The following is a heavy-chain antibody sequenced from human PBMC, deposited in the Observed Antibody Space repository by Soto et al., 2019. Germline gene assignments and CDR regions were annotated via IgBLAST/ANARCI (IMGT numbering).Heavy chain of an antibody. CDR1: GYRFTNYW. J-gene: IGHJ4*01. CDR2: LYPGDTDI. V-gene: IGHV5-51*01. D-gene: IGHD2-2*01. Sequence: AGESLKISCKASGYRFTNYWIAWVRQMPGKGLEWMGILYPGDTDIEYSPSFQGQVTISADTSITTAYLQWSGLRASDTAMYFCARHLVGSTRGNFDYWGQGTLVTVSS. CDR3: ARHLVGSTRGNFDY.